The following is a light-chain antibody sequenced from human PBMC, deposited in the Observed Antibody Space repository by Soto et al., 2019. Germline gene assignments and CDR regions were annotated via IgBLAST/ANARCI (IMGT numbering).Light chain of an antibody. Sequence: QSVLTQPPSASGSPGQSVTISCTGTRNDIGAYEFVSWYQHHPGKAPKLIIYEVVQRPSGVPDRFSGSKSGTSASLAISGLQSEAEADYYCAAWDDSLNGYVLGTGTKVTVL. CDR2: EVV. CDR3: AAWDDSLNGYV. J-gene: IGLJ1*01. V-gene: IGLV2-8*01. CDR1: RNDIGAYEF.